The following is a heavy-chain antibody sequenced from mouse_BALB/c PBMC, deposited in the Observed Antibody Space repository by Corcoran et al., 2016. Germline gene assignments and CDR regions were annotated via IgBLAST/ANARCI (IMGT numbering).Heavy chain of an antibody. V-gene: IGHV14-3*02. CDR2: IDPANGNT. CDR3: ARGGRGTWFAY. CDR1: GFNIKDTY. J-gene: IGHJ3*01. D-gene: IGHD3-3*01. Sequence: EVQLQQSGAELVKPGASVKLSCTASGFNIKDTYMHWVKQRPEQGLEWIGRIDPANGNTIYDPKFQGKASITADTSSNTAYLQLSSLTSEDTAVYYCARGGRGTWFAYWGQGTLVTVSA.